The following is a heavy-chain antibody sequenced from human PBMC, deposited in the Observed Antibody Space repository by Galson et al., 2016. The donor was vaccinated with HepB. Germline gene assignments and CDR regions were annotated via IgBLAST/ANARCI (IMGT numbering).Heavy chain of an antibody. V-gene: IGHV3-48*02. J-gene: IGHJ4*02. CDR1: GFTFSSYA. D-gene: IGHD3-22*01. CDR2: IGSRSSPI. CDR3: ARVDEGYYYLIDY. Sequence: SLRLSCAASGFTFSSYALNWVRQAPGKGLEWVSYIGSRSSPIHYAAAVKGRFTISRDNAKNSLYLQMNSLRDEDTAVYYCARVDEGYYYLIDYWGQGTLVTVSS.